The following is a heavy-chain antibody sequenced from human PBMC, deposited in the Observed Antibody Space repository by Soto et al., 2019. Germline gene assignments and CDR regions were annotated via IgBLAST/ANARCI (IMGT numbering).Heavy chain of an antibody. CDR3: ARDTALGYRSGGSCYSMGGWFDP. Sequence: SVKVSCKASGGTFSSYAISWVRQAPGQGLEWMGGIIPIFGTANYAQKFQGRVTITADESTSTAYMELSSLRSEDTAVYYCARDTALGYRSGGSCYSMGGWFDPWGQGTLVTVSS. CDR1: GGTFSSYA. J-gene: IGHJ5*02. D-gene: IGHD2-15*01. CDR2: IIPIFGTA. V-gene: IGHV1-69*13.